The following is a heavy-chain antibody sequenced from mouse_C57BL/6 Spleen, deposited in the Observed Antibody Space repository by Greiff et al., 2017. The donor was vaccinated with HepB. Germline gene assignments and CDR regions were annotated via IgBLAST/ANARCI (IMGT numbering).Heavy chain of an antibody. CDR3: AREGGNAPVYYFDY. Sequence: QVQLQQPGAELVRPGSSVKLSCKASGYTFTSYWMDWVKQRPGQGLEWIGNIYPSDSETHYNQKFKDKATLTVDKSSSTAYMQLSSLTSEDSAVYYCAREGGNAPVYYFDYWGQGTTLTVSS. V-gene: IGHV1-61*01. CDR1: GYTFTSYW. J-gene: IGHJ2*01. CDR2: IYPSDSET.